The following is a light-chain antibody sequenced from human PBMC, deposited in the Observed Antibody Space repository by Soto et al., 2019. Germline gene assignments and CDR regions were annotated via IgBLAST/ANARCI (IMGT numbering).Light chain of an antibody. J-gene: IGLJ2*01. CDR1: TGAVTSGHY. Sequence: QAVVTQEPSLTVSPGGTVTLTCGSSTGAVTSGHYPYWFQQKPGQAPRTLIYDTTNKHSWTPARFSCSLLGGKAALILSGAHPEDDAEYYCLLSYSGARVFGGGTKLTVL. CDR2: DTT. CDR3: LLSYSGARV. V-gene: IGLV7-46*01.